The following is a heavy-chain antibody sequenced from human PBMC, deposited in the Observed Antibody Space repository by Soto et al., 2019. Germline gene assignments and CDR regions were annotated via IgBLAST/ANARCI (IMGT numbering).Heavy chain of an antibody. J-gene: IGHJ6*02. D-gene: IGHD4-4*01. V-gene: IGHV5-10-1*01. CDR3: ARHGDYSNYYYYGTDV. CDR2: IDPSDSYT. Sequence: GSLKISCKGSGYSFTSYWISWVRQMPGKGLEWMGRIDPSDSYTNYSPSFQGHVTISADKSISTAYLQWSSLKASDTAMYYCARHGDYSNYYYYGTDVWGQGTTVTVSS. CDR1: GYSFTSYW.